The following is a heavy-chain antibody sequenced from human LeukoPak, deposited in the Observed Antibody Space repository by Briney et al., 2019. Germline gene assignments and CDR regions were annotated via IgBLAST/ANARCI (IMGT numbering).Heavy chain of an antibody. CDR1: GGSISSYY. CDR3: ARDVLDGGNSS. D-gene: IGHD4-23*01. J-gene: IGHJ5*02. V-gene: IGHV4-59*01. CDR2: IYYSGST. Sequence: SETLSLTCTVSGGSISSYYWSWIRQPPGKGLEWIGYIYYSGSTNYNPSLKSRVTISVDTSKNQFSLKLSSVTAADTAVYYCARDVLDGGNSSWGQGTLVTVSS.